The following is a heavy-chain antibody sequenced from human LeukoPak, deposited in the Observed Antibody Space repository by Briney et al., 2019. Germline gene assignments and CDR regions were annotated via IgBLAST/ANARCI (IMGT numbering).Heavy chain of an antibody. CDR1: GGSISSYY. J-gene: IGHJ4*02. Sequence: SETLSLTCTVSGGSISSYYWSWIRQPPGKGLEWIGYIYYSGSTNYNPSLKSRVTISVDTSKNQFSLNLSSVTAADTAVYYCARDTFDSSGWIDYWGQGTLVTVSS. D-gene: IGHD6-19*01. CDR2: IYYSGST. CDR3: ARDTFDSSGWIDY. V-gene: IGHV4-59*01.